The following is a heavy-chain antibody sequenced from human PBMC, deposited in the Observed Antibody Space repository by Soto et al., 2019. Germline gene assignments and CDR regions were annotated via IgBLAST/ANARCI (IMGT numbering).Heavy chain of an antibody. V-gene: IGHV4-30-2*01. D-gene: IGHD6-13*01. J-gene: IGHJ3*02. CDR1: GGSISSGGYS. Sequence: QLQLQESGSGLVKPSQTLSLTCAVSGGSISSGGYSWSWIRQPPGKGLEWIGYIYHSGSTYYNPSLKSRVTISVDRSKNQFSLKLSCVTAADMAVYYCAREDSTRRAFDIWGQGTMVTVSS. CDR2: IYHSGST. CDR3: AREDSTRRAFDI.